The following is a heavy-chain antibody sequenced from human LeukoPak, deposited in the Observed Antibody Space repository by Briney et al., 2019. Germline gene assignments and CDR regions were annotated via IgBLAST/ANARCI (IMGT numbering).Heavy chain of an antibody. CDR1: GFTFSNFG. CDR3: AKVSRGEPNDY. V-gene: IGHV3-23*01. J-gene: IGHJ4*02. D-gene: IGHD4-17*01. CDR2: ISGSGGST. Sequence: GGSLRLSCAASGFTFSNFGMSWVRQAPGKGLEWVSVISGSGGSTYYADSVKGRFTISRDNSKNTLYLQMNSLRAEDTATYYCAKVSRGEPNDYWGQGTLVTVSS.